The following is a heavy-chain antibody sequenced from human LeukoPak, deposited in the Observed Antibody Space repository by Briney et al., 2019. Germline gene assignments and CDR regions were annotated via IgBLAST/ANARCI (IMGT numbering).Heavy chain of an antibody. CDR3: ARANPYCGGDCYSDY. CDR2: ISSSSSYI. Sequence: GGSLRLSCTASGFTFSNYAMSWVRQAPGKGLEWVSSISSSSSYIYYADSVKGRFTISRDNAKNSLYLQMNSLRAEDTAVYYCARANPYCGGDCYSDYWGQGTLVTVSS. D-gene: IGHD2-21*02. CDR1: GFTFSNYA. V-gene: IGHV3-21*01. J-gene: IGHJ4*02.